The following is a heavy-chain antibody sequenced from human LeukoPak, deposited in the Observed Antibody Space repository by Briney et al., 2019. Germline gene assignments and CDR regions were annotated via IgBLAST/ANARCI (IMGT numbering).Heavy chain of an antibody. CDR2: IYYREST. CDR1: GASISSSF. CDR3: ARAPWGRRPYNWFDP. Sequence: SETLSLTCSVSGASISSSFWSWIRQPPGKGMDWMGHIYYRESTNYNPSLKSRVTISVDTSKNQFSLKLNSVTAADTAVYYCARAPWGRRPYNWFDPWGQGTLVTVSS. V-gene: IGHV4-59*01. D-gene: IGHD3-16*01. J-gene: IGHJ5*02.